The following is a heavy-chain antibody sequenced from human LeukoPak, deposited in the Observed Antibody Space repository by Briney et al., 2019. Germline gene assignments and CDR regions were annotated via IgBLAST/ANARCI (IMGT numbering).Heavy chain of an antibody. V-gene: IGHV4-39*01. CDR2: IYYSGST. J-gene: IGHJ4*02. CDR3: ARDETYYYGSSDY. CDR1: GGSLSGYY. Sequence: SETLSLTCAVSGGSLSGYYWTWIRQPPGKGLEWIGSIYYSGSTYYNPSLKSRVTISVDTSKNQFSLKLSSVTAADTAVYYCARDETYYYGSSDYWGQGTLVTVSS. D-gene: IGHD3-10*01.